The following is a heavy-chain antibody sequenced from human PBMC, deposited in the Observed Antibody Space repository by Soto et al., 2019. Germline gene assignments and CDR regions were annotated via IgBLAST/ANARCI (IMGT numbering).Heavy chain of an antibody. D-gene: IGHD3-22*01. CDR3: ASTYYYDSSGYSYYFDY. Sequence: QVQLVQSGAEVKKPGSSVKVSCKASGGTFSSYAISWVRQAPGQGLEWMGGIIPIFGTANYAQKFQGRVTITAEESTSTAYMELSSLRSEDTAVYYCASTYYYDSSGYSYYFDYWGQGPLVTVSS. CDR1: GGTFSSYA. CDR2: IIPIFGTA. J-gene: IGHJ4*02. V-gene: IGHV1-69*01.